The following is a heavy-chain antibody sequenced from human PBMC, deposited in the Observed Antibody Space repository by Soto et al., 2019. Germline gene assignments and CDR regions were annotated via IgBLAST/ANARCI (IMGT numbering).Heavy chain of an antibody. CDR1: GYTFTSYA. CDR2: INAGNGNT. J-gene: IGHJ6*02. D-gene: IGHD3-9*01. CDR3: ARSLTYDILTGPLKLYYYGMDV. Sequence: ASVKVSCKASGYTFTSYAMHWVRQAPGQRLEWMGWINAGNGNTKYSQKFQGRVTITRDTSASTAYMELSSLRSEDTAVYYCARSLTYDILTGPLKLYYYGMDVWGQGTTVTVSS. V-gene: IGHV1-3*01.